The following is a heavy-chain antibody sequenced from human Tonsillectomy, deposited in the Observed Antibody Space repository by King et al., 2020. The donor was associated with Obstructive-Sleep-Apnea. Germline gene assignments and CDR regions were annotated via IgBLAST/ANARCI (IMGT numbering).Heavy chain of an antibody. J-gene: IGHJ4*02. Sequence: QLVQSGGGVVQPGRSLRLSCAASGFTFSSYGMHWVRQAPGKGLEWVAVIWYDGSNKYYADSVKGRFTISRDDSKNTLYLQMNSLRAEDTAVYYCARTPDYYDSSGYSYYFDYWGQGTLVTVSS. CDR3: ARTPDYYDSSGYSYYFDY. V-gene: IGHV3-33*01. CDR1: GFTFSSYG. CDR2: IWYDGSNK. D-gene: IGHD3-22*01.